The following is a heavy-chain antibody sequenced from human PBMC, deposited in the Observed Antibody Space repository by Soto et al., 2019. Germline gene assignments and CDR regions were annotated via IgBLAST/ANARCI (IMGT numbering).Heavy chain of an antibody. V-gene: IGHV3-15*07. CDR1: GFTFSNAW. CDR2: IKSKTDGGTT. Sequence: GGSLRLSCAASGFTFSNAWMNWVRQAPGKGLEWVGRIKSKTDGGTTDYAAPVKGRFTISRDDSKNTLYLQMNSLKTEDTAVYYCTTSTQYYDFWSGYPFDYWGQGTLVTVSS. CDR3: TTSTQYYDFWSGYPFDY. J-gene: IGHJ4*02. D-gene: IGHD3-3*01.